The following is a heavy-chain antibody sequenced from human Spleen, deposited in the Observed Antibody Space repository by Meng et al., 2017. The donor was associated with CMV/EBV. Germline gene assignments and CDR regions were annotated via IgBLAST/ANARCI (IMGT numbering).Heavy chain of an antibody. D-gene: IGHD3-3*01. V-gene: IGHV2-70*20. J-gene: IGHJ6*02. CDR3: ARSFTNSHTYNYGMDV. CDR1: GFSLTTRGMC. Sequence: SGPTLVKPTQPLTLTCTFSGFSLTTRGMCVNWVRQPPGKALEWLALIDWDDDRFYNTSLKTRLTISKDTSKNHVVLTMANMDPEDTATYYCARSFTNSHTYNYGMDVWGQGTTVTVSS. CDR2: IDWDDDR.